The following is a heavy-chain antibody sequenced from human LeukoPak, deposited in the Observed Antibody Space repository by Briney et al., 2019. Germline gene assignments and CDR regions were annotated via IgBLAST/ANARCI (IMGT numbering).Heavy chain of an antibody. J-gene: IGHJ4*02. CDR1: GGSCSGYY. D-gene: IGHD4-23*01. Sequence: SETLSLTCAVYGGSCSGYYWSWIRQPPGKGLEWIGEINHSGSTNYNPSLKSRVTISVDTSKNQFSLKLSSVTAADTAVYYCARGRGGKYKWGQGTLVTVSS. V-gene: IGHV4-34*01. CDR2: INHSGST. CDR3: ARGRGGKYK.